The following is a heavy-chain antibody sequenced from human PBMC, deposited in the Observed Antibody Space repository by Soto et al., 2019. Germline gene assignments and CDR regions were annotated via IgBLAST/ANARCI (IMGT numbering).Heavy chain of an antibody. J-gene: IGHJ4*02. V-gene: IGHV3-74*01. CDR1: GLTFSSYW. Sequence: EVQLVESGGGLVQPGGSLRLSCAASGLTFSSYWMHWVRQAPGKGLVWVSRINSDGGSTSYADSVKGRFTISRDNAKHTLYLQMTSLRAEDTSVYYCALSHTVTTDYWGQGTMVTFSS. CDR2: INSDGGST. CDR3: ALSHTVTTDY. D-gene: IGHD4-17*01.